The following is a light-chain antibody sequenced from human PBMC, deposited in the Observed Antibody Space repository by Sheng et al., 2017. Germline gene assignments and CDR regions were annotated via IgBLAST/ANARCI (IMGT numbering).Light chain of an antibody. V-gene: IGKV3D-15*01. CDR2: GAS. CDR3: QQYNNWPWT. Sequence: EKVMTQSPAALSVSLGERVTLSCRADQTINTNLAWYQQKPGQAPRLLIFGASARAAGIPARFSGSGSGTEFTLSISSLQSEDFAIYYCQQYNNWPWTFGRGTRVEMK. CDR1: QTINTN. J-gene: IGKJ1*01.